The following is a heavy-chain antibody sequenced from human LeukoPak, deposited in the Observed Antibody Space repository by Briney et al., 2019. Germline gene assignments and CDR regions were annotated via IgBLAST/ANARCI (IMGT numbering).Heavy chain of an antibody. D-gene: IGHD3-10*01. CDR2: IYTSGST. Sequence: PSETLSLTCTVSGGSISSYYWSWIRQPAGKGLEWIGRIYTSGSTNYNPSLKSRVTMSVDTSKNQFSLKLSSVTAADTAVYYCARTLYYYGSGTYSVYYYYYMDVWGKGTTVTVSS. J-gene: IGHJ6*03. CDR1: GGSISSYY. CDR3: ARTLYYYGSGTYSVYYYYYMDV. V-gene: IGHV4-4*07.